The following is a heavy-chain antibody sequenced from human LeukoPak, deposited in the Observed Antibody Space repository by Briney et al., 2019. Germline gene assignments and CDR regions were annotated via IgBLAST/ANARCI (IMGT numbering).Heavy chain of an antibody. V-gene: IGHV3-13*01. CDR3: VGVAAAGTGFNY. Sequence: GGSLRLSCAASGFTFSSYDMHWVRQATGKGLEWVSAIGTAGDTYYPGSVKGRFTISRENAKNSLYLQMNSLRAGDTAVYYCVGVAAAGTGFNYWGQGTLVTVSS. CDR2: IGTAGDT. J-gene: IGHJ4*02. D-gene: IGHD6-13*01. CDR1: GFTFSSYD.